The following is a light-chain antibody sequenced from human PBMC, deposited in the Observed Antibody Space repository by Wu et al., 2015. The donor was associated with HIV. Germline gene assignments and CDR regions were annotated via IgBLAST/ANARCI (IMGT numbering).Light chain of an antibody. Sequence: DIQMTQSPPTLSASVGDRVTITCRASQSINIWLAWYQRKPGKAPKLLIYKASSLESGVPSRFSGSGSGTEFTLTISSLQPDDFASYYCQQYSSDSRTFGQGTKVEIK. V-gene: IGKV1-5*03. CDR3: QQYSSDSRT. J-gene: IGKJ1*01. CDR2: KAS. CDR1: QSINIW.